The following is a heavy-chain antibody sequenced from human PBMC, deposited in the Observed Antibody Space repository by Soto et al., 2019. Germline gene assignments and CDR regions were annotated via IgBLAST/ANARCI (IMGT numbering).Heavy chain of an antibody. CDR1: GGSISGRC. CDR2: FCYTGST. J-gene: IGHJ5*02. D-gene: IGHD3-22*01. Sequence: SETLSLTCTVSGGSISGRCWSWVRQSPGKGLEWIGYFCYTGSTNYNPSLKSRVTISVDWSKTQCSLKLTSVTAADTAVYYCAKSHYDSSGYYIIDHWGQGTLVTVSS. V-gene: IGHV4-59*01. CDR3: AKSHYDSSGYYIIDH.